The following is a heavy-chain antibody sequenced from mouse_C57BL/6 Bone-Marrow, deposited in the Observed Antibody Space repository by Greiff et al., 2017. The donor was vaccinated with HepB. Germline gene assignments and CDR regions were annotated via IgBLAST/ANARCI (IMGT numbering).Heavy chain of an antibody. D-gene: IGHD2-10*02. CDR2: ISDGGSYT. CDR3: ARDLGYGYFGY. J-gene: IGHJ2*01. CDR1: GFTFSSYA. Sequence: EVKLMESGGGLVKPGGSLKLSCAASGFTFSSYAMSWVRQTPEKRLEWVATISDGGSYTYYPDNVKGRFTISRDNAKNNLYLQMSHLKSEDTAMYYCARDLGYGYFGYWGQGTTLTVSS. V-gene: IGHV5-4*01.